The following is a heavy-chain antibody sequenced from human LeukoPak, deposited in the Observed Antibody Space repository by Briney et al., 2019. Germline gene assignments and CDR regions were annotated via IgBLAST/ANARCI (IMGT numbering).Heavy chain of an antibody. CDR2: INHSGST. CDR3: ARRGGTRYFDWLPPANWFDP. Sequence: SETLSLTCAVYGGSFSDYYWSWIRQPPGKGLEWIGEINHSGSTNYNPSLKSRVTISVDTSKNQFSLKLSSVTAADTAVYYCARRGGTRYFDWLPPANWFDPWGQGTLVTVSS. J-gene: IGHJ5*02. CDR1: GGSFSDYY. D-gene: IGHD3-9*01. V-gene: IGHV4-34*01.